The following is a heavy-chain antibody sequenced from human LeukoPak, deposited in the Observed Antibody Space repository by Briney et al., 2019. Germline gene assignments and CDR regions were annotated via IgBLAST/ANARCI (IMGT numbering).Heavy chain of an antibody. Sequence: QPGGSLRLSCAASGLTFSIYGMHWVRQAPGKGLEWVAVISYDGSNKYYADSVKGRFTISRDNSKNTLYLQMNSLRAEDTAVYYCANLLDYYDSSGYDYWGQGTLVTVSS. J-gene: IGHJ4*02. CDR1: GLTFSIYG. CDR3: ANLLDYYDSSGYDY. V-gene: IGHV3-30*18. D-gene: IGHD3-22*01. CDR2: ISYDGSNK.